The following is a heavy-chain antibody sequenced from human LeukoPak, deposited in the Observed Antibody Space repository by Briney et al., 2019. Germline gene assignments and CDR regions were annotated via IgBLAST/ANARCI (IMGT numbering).Heavy chain of an antibody. CDR2: IYYSGST. CDR3: TRGPGTTIDS. CDR1: GGSISSSSYY. J-gene: IGHJ4*02. Sequence: SETLSLTCTVSGGSISSSSYYWGWIRQPPGKGLEWIGSIYYSGSTYYNPSLKSRVTISVDTSKNQFSLKLTSVTAADTAVYYCTRGPGTTIDSWGQGTLVTVSS. D-gene: IGHD1-1*01. V-gene: IGHV4-39*07.